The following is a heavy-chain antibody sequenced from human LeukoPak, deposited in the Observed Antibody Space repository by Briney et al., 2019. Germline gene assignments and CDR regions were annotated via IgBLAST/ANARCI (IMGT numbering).Heavy chain of an antibody. CDR1: GFTFSRDS. CDR3: AKDSAAAGTAPFYYFDY. D-gene: IGHD6-13*01. Sequence: GGSLRLSCAASGFTFSRDSMNWVRQAPGEGLEWVSYINGGGSPIFYADSVKGRFTISRDNSKNTLYLQMNSLRAEDTAVYYCAKDSAAAGTAPFYYFDYWGQGTLVTVSS. J-gene: IGHJ4*02. CDR2: INGGGSPI. V-gene: IGHV3-48*01.